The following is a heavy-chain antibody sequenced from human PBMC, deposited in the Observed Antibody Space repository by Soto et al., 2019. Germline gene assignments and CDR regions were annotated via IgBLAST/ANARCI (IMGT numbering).Heavy chain of an antibody. CDR2: INHSGST. CDR1: GGSFSGYY. V-gene: IGHV4-34*01. CDR3: AKNDYGDYCIDY. Sequence: SETLSLTCAVYGGSFSGYYWSWIRQPPGKGLEWIGEINHSGSTNYNPSLKSRVTISVDTSKNQFSLKLSSVTAADTAVYYCAKNDYGDYCIDYWGQGTLVTVSS. D-gene: IGHD4-17*01. J-gene: IGHJ4*02.